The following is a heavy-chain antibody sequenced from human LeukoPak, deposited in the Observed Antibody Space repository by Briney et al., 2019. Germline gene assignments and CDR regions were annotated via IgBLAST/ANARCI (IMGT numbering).Heavy chain of an antibody. CDR3: ARVGPTDCSSTSCSSSFDY. Sequence: ASVKVSCKASGYTFTSYDINWVRQATGQGLEWMGWMNPNSGNTGYAQKFQGRVTMTRNTSISTAYMELSSLRSEDTAAYYCARVGPTDCSSTSCSSSFDYWGQGTLVTVSS. V-gene: IGHV1-8*01. CDR1: GYTFTSYD. J-gene: IGHJ4*02. CDR2: MNPNSGNT. D-gene: IGHD2-2*01.